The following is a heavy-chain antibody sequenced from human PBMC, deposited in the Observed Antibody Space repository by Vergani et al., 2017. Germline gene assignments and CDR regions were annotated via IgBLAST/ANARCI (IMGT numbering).Heavy chain of an antibody. CDR1: GRSISSYY. J-gene: IGHJ5*02. CDR3: AGDTHSWQRADR. V-gene: IGHV4-59*01. D-gene: IGHD6-13*01. Sequence: QVQLQESGPGLVKPSETLSLTCTVSGRSISSYYWSWIRQPPGKGLEWIGYIYYSGSTNYNPSLKSRVTISVDTSKNQFSLKLSSVTAADTAVYYCAGDTHSWQRADRWGQGLLVSVSS. CDR2: IYYSGST.